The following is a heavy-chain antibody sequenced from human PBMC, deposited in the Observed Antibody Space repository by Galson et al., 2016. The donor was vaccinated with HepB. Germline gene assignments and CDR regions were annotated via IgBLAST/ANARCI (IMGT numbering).Heavy chain of an antibody. Sequence: SVKVSCKASGYSFTGYYMHWVRQAPGQGLEWMGMINPSGGSTTYTQKFLGRVTMTRGMSTSTVYMELSSLRSEDTAVYYCARVKWLRSPFDMWGQGTMVTVSS. V-gene: IGHV1-46*03. J-gene: IGHJ3*02. D-gene: IGHD5-12*01. CDR1: GYSFTGYY. CDR3: ARVKWLRSPFDM. CDR2: INPSGGST.